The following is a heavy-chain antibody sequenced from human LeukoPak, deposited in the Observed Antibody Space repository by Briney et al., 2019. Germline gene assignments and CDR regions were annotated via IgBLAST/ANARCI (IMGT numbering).Heavy chain of an antibody. V-gene: IGHV1-69*13. Sequence: ASVKVSCKASGGTFSSYAISWVRQAPGQGLEWMGGIIPLFGTADYAQKFQGRVTITADESTSTAYMELSSLRLEDTAVYYCARDLLGSASSYSSGAWDYWGQGTLVTVSS. J-gene: IGHJ4*02. D-gene: IGHD3-22*01. CDR3: ARDLLGSASSYSSGAWDY. CDR2: IIPLFGTA. CDR1: GGTFSSYA.